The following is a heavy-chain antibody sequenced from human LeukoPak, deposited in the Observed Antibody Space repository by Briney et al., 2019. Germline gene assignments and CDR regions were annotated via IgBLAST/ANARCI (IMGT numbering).Heavy chain of an antibody. V-gene: IGHV1-8*01. D-gene: IGHD3-22*01. CDR3: ARVISRIVVVITGESDAFDI. Sequence: ASVKVSCKASGYTFTSYDINWVRQATGQRLEWMGWMNPNSGNTGYAQKFQGRVTMTRNTSISTAYMELSSLRSEDTAVYYCARVISRIVVVITGESDAFDIWGQGTMVSVSS. CDR1: GYTFTSYD. J-gene: IGHJ3*02. CDR2: MNPNSGNT.